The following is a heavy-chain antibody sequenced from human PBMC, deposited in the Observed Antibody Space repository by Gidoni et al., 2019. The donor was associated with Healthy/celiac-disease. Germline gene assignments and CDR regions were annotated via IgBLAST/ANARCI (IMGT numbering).Heavy chain of an antibody. J-gene: IGHJ4*02. V-gene: IGHV3-23*01. D-gene: IGHD6-19*01. CDR1: GFTFSSYA. CDR2: IRGSGGST. Sequence: EVQLLESGGGLVQPGGSLRLSCAASGFTFSSYAMSWVRQAPGKGVEWVSAIRGSGGSTDYADSVKGRFTISRENSKNTLYLQMNSLRAEDTDVYYCAKDSGYSSGWRDYWGQGTLVTVSS. CDR3: AKDSGYSSGWRDY.